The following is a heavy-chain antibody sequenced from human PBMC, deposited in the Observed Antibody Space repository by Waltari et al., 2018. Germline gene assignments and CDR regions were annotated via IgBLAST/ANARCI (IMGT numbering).Heavy chain of an antibody. J-gene: IGHJ5*02. Sequence: QLQLQESGPGLVKPSETLSLTCTVSGGSISSSVSYWGWIRQPPGKGLEWIGSISSSGITYYNTSLMSRVTISVDTSKNQFSLKLTSVIAAETAVFYCARFSKSANWIDPWGQGTLVTVSS. CDR3: ARFSKSANWIDP. CDR2: ISSSGIT. V-gene: IGHV4-39*01. CDR1: GGSISSSVSY. D-gene: IGHD3-3*02.